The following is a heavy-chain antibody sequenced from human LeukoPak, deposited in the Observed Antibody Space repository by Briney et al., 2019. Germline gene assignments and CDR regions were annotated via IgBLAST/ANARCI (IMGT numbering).Heavy chain of an antibody. CDR3: ARQDGDLDC. J-gene: IGHJ4*02. D-gene: IGHD4-17*01. CDR2: INPNSDDT. CDR1: GYTYTCYY. Sequence: GASVKVSCTASGYTYTCYYIYWVRHAPGQGLEWMGWINPNSDDTSYAQKFQGRVTMTRDTSVSTAYMELSRLRSDDTAVYYCARQDGDLDCWGQGTLVTVSS. V-gene: IGHV1-2*02.